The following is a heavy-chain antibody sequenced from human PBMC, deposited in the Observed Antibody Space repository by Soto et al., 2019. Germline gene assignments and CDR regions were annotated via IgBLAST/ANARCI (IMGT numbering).Heavy chain of an antibody. J-gene: IGHJ4*02. Sequence: QLQLQESGPGLVKPSETLSLTCTVSGGSISSSSYYWGWIRQPPGKGLEWIGSIYYTGCTYYNPSLKSRVTISVDTSQNHFSLKLSSATAADTAVYYCARSPYYYDSRVDYWGQGTLVTVSS. CDR2: IYYTGCT. CDR1: GGSISSSSYY. CDR3: ARSPYYYDSRVDY. D-gene: IGHD3-22*01. V-gene: IGHV4-39*02.